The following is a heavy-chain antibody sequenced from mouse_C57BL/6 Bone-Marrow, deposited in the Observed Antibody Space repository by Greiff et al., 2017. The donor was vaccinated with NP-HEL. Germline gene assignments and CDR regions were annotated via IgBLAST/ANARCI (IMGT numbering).Heavy chain of an antibody. CDR1: GFTFSSYA. CDR2: ISSGGDYF. V-gene: IGHV5-9-1*02. J-gene: IGHJ1*03. CDR3: TREGLYYGSSYWYFDV. Sequence: EVQRVESGEGLVKPGGSLKLSCAASGFTFSSYAMSWVRQTPEKRLEWVAYISSGGDYFYYADPVKGRFTISSANARNTLYLQMSSLKSEDTAMYYCTREGLYYGSSYWYFDVWGTGTTVTGSS. D-gene: IGHD1-1*01.